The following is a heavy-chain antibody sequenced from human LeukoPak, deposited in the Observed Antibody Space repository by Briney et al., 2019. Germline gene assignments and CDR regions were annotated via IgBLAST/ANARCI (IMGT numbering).Heavy chain of an antibody. D-gene: IGHD2-2*01. V-gene: IGHV1-2*02. J-gene: IGHJ4*02. CDR1: GYTITGYY. CDR2: INPNSGGT. Sequence: ASVKVSCKASGYTITGYYMHWVRQAPGQGLEWMGWINPNSGGTNYAQKFQGRVTMTRDTSISTAYMELSRLRSDDTAVYYCARVVTQDIVVVPATIWGFDYWGQGTLVTVSS. CDR3: ARVVTQDIVVVPATIWGFDY.